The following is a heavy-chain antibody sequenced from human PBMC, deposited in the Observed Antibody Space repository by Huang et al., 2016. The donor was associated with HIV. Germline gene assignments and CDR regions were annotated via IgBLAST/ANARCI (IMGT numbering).Heavy chain of an antibody. CDR2: IANDGSNK. CDR1: GFTFSSYD. Sequence: QVQLVESGGGVVQPGRSLRLSCAASGFTFSSYDMHWVRQAPGKGLEWGAVIANDGSNKYYADSVKGRFTISRDNSKNTLYLQMNSLRAEDTAVYYCAKTWGRYYDVLTGYNIDYWGQGTLVTVSS. D-gene: IGHD3-9*01. V-gene: IGHV3-30*18. CDR3: AKTWGRYYDVLTGYNIDY. J-gene: IGHJ4*02.